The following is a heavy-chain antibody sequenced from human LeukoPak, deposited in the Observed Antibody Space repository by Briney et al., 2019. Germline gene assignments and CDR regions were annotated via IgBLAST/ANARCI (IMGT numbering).Heavy chain of an antibody. V-gene: IGHV3-23*01. CDR2: ISGSGGST. CDR1: GFTFSSYA. Sequence: LAGGSLRLSCAASGFTFSSYAMSWVRQTPGKGLEWVSAISGSGGSTYYADSVKGRFTISRDNAKNSLYLQMNSLRAEDTALYYCAKEMGLDYYYVRDAFDIWGQGTMVTVSS. D-gene: IGHD3-10*02. J-gene: IGHJ3*02. CDR3: AKEMGLDYYYVRDAFDI.